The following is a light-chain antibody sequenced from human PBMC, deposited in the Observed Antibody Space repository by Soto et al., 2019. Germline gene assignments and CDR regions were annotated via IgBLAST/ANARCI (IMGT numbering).Light chain of an antibody. J-gene: IGKJ1*01. CDR3: QQYNNWPPLT. CDR2: GAS. Sequence: EIVLTQSPGTLSLSPGERATLSCRASQSVSRSYLAWYQQKPGQAPRLLIYGASSRTTGIPDRFSGSGSGTDFTLTISRLEPEDFAVYYCQQYNNWPPLTFGQGTKVEIK. V-gene: IGKV3-20*01. CDR1: QSVSRSY.